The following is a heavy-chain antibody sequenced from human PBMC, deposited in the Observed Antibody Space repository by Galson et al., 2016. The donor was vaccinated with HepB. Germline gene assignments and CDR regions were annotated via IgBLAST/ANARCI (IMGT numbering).Heavy chain of an antibody. CDR3: ARVNVVGISDA. V-gene: IGHV4-38-2*01. CDR1: GYSISSGSY. CDR2: IHHSGNT. D-gene: IGHD2-21*01. Sequence: ETLSLTCVVSGYSISSGSYWGWPRQPPGNKLEWIGSIHHSGNTHHNPSLNSRITISGDTSKNQLSLRLGAVTAADTAVYYWARVNVVGISDAWGQGTLVIVSS. J-gene: IGHJ5*02.